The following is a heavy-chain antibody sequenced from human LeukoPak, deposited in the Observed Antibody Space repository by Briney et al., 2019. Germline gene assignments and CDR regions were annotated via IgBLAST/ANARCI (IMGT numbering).Heavy chain of an antibody. CDR1: GIRHSNNG. V-gene: IGHV3-23*01. CDR3: ARSYDFWSGYYFDY. J-gene: IGHJ4*02. CDR2: ISDSGGRT. Sequence: GGSVRLFWAVSGIRHSNNGMSWVRQAPGKGLEWVAGISDSGGRTNYADSVKGRFTISRDNPKNTLYLQMNSLRAEDTAVYYCARSYDFWSGYYFDYWGQGTLVTVSS. D-gene: IGHD3-3*01.